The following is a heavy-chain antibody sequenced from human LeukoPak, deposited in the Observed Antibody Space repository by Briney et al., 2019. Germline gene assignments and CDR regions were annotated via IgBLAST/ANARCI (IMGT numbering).Heavy chain of an antibody. CDR2: MNPNSGNT. J-gene: IGHJ6*03. V-gene: IGHV1-8*01. Sequence: ASVKVSCKASGYTFTSYDINWVRQATGQGLEWMGWMNPNSGNTGYAQKFQGRVTMTRNTSISTAYMELSSLRSEDTAVYYCARGTYYDSSGYYYVRYYYYYYMDVWGKGTTVTISS. D-gene: IGHD3-22*01. CDR1: GYTFTSYD. CDR3: ARGTYYDSSGYYYVRYYYYYYMDV.